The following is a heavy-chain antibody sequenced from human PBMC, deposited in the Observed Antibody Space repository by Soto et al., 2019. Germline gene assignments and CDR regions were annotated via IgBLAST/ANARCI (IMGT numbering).Heavy chain of an antibody. CDR3: ARGSVGATRPSRYNWFDP. Sequence: ASVKVSCKASGYTFTSYAMHWVRQAPGQRLEWMGWINAGNGNTKYSQKFQGRVTITRDTSASTAYMELSSLRSEDTAVYYCARGSVGATRPSRYNWFDPWGQGTLVTVSS. CDR1: GYTFTSYA. J-gene: IGHJ5*02. CDR2: INAGNGNT. D-gene: IGHD1-26*01. V-gene: IGHV1-3*01.